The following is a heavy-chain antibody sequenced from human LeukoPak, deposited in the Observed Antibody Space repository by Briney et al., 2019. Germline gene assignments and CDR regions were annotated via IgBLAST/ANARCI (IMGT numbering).Heavy chain of an antibody. V-gene: IGHV1-2*06. Sequence: ASVKVSCKASGYTFTGYYMHWVRQAPGQGLEWMGRINPNSGGTNYAQKFQGRVTMTTDTSISTAYMELSRLRSDDTAVYYCARDNRDGYNLAYWGQGTLVTVSS. D-gene: IGHD5-24*01. J-gene: IGHJ4*02. CDR3: ARDNRDGYNLAY. CDR2: INPNSGGT. CDR1: GYTFTGYY.